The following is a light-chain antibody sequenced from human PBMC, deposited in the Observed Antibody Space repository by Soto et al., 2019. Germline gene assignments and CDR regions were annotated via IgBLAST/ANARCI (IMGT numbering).Light chain of an antibody. CDR1: QTLSSTF. CDR3: QQSGNSPWT. CDR2: GAS. V-gene: IGKV3-20*01. Sequence: EIVLTQSPGTLSLSPGERATLSCRASQTLSSTFSAWYQQRRGQAPRLLIYGASSRATDIPHRFSGSGSGTDFTLTISSLEPEDSAVYYCQQSGNSPWTFGQGTKVDIK. J-gene: IGKJ1*01.